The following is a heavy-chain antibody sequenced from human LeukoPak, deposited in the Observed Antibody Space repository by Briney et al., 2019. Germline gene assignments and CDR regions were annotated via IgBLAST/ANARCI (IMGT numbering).Heavy chain of an antibody. CDR2: IWYDGTNK. J-gene: IGHJ4*02. V-gene: IGHV3-33*01. CDR3: ARVGEWFGESGPDY. CDR1: GFTFSSYG. Sequence: GVSLRLSCAASGFTFSSYGMHWVRQAPGKGLEWVSVIWYDGTNKYYADSVKGRFTISRDNSKNTLYLQMNSLRAEDTAVYCCARVGEWFGESGPDYWGQGTLVTVSS. D-gene: IGHD3-10*01.